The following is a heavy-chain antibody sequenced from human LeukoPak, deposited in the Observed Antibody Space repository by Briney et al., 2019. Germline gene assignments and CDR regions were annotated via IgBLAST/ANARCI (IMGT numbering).Heavy chain of an antibody. CDR3: ARGSCCGWGEENDY. V-gene: IGHV1-69*13. CDR2: IVPIFGTA. J-gene: IGHJ4*02. D-gene: IGHD6-19*01. CDR1: GYTFTSYG. Sequence: GASVKVSCKASGYTFTSYGISWVRQAPGQGLEWMGGIVPIFGTANYAQKFQGRVTITADESTSTAYMELSSLRSEDTAVYYCARGSCCGWGEENDYWGQGTLVTVSS.